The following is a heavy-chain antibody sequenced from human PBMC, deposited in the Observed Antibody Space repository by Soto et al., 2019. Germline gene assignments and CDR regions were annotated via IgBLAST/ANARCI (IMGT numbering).Heavy chain of an antibody. V-gene: IGHV3-23*01. D-gene: IGHD3-22*01. J-gene: IGHJ4*02. CDR2: ISGSGSTI. CDR3: AKVFYYYDSSGYYYFDY. Sequence: GGSLTLSCAASGFTFSSYAVSWFRQAPATGPEWISSISGSGSTIYYADSVKGRFTISRDKSKNTLYLQMSSLRAEDTAVYYCAKVFYYYDSSGYYYFDYWGQGTLVTVSS. CDR1: GFTFSSYA.